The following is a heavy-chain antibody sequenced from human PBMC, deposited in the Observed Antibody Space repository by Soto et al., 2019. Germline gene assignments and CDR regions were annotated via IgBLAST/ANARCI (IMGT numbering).Heavy chain of an antibody. V-gene: IGHV3-23*01. CDR1: GFSLSTYA. J-gene: IGHJ4*02. D-gene: IGHD3-3*01. Sequence: DVQLLESGGGLVQPGGSLRLSCAVSGFSLSTYAINWVRQSPGKGLEWVSGISGSGSATYFANSVRDRFTMSRDISQSTSFLQMNNLGAEDTAIYYCARLGHDCWSHYPYFFDFWGQGALVTVSS. CDR3: ARLGHDCWSHYPYFFDF. CDR2: ISGSGSAT.